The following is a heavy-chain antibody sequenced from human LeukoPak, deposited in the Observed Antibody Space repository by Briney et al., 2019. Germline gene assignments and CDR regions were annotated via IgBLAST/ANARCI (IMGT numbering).Heavy chain of an antibody. CDR3: EKDRNGGGDCFDY. J-gene: IGHJ4*02. CDR2: ISGSGGGT. Sequence: GGSLRLSCAASGFTFSSHAMSWVRQAPGKGLEWVSAISGSGGGTYYADSVKGRFTISRDNSKNTLYLQMNSLRAEETAVSYCEKDRNGGGDCFDYWGQGTLVTVSS. D-gene: IGHD2-21*01. V-gene: IGHV3-23*01. CDR1: GFTFSSHA.